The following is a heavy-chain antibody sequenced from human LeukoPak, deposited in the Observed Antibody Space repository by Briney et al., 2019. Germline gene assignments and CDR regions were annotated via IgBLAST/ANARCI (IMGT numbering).Heavy chain of an antibody. V-gene: IGHV1-18*04. D-gene: IGHD3-3*01. CDR2: ISAYNGNT. J-gene: IGHJ5*02. CDR3: ARPITIFGVEGWFDP. CDR1: GYTFTGYY. Sequence: ASVKVSCKASGYTFTGYYIHWVRQAPGQGLEWMGWISAYNGNTNYAQKLQGRVTMTTDTSTSTAYMELRSLRSDDTAVYYCARPITIFGVEGWFDPWGQGTLVTVSS.